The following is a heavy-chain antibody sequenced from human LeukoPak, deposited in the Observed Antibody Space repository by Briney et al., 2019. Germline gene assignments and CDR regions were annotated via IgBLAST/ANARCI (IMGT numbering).Heavy chain of an antibody. D-gene: IGHD3-10*01. Sequence: ASVKVSCKASGGTFSSYAISWVRQAPGQGLEWMGGIIPIFGTANYAQKFQGRVTITADESTSTAYMELSSLRSEDTAVYYCARVRDGRFDPWGQGTLVTVSS. CDR1: GGTFSSYA. V-gene: IGHV1-69*01. CDR2: IIPIFGTA. J-gene: IGHJ5*02. CDR3: ARVRDGRFDP.